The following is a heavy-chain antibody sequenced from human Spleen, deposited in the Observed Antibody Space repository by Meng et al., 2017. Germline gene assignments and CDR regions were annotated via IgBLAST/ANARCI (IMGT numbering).Heavy chain of an antibody. CDR1: GGSFSDYY. D-gene: IGHD4-11*01. V-gene: IGHV4-34*01. Sequence: QLQLQQWGAVLLKPSETLSLTGVVSGGSFSDYYWSWIRQPPGKGLEWIGEINHSGSTNYNPSLESRATISVDTSQNNLSLKLSSVTAADSAVYYCARGPTTMAHDFDYWGQGTLVTVSS. J-gene: IGHJ4*02. CDR2: INHSGST. CDR3: ARGPTTMAHDFDY.